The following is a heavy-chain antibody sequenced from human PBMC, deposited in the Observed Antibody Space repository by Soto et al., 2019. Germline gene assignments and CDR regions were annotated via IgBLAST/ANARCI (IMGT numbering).Heavy chain of an antibody. CDR3: ATAEVDH. J-gene: IGHJ5*02. CDR1: GFTFANHW. CDR2: VISDGKTI. V-gene: IGHV3-74*01. Sequence: LRLSCAASGFTFANHWMHWVRQAPGKGLEWVSRVISDGKTIDYADSVKGRFTVSRDNTKNTLYLQMNSLRAEDTAVYYCATAEVDHWGPGTLVTVSS.